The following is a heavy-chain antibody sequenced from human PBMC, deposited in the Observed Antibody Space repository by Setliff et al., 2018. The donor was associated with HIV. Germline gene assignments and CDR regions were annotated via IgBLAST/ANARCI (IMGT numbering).Heavy chain of an antibody. CDR3: VKDGTPIGRYYQYFHV. Sequence: GGSLRLSCTVVGFSIENFDMHWVRQAPGKGLEWVSLLWRDEVGEYYADSVKGRFSISRDNAKNSLHLQMNSLRAEDAAFYYCVKDGTPIGRYYQYFHVWGEGIMVTVSS. J-gene: IGHJ6*04. CDR2: LWRDEVGE. D-gene: IGHD1-26*01. CDR1: GFSIENFD. V-gene: IGHV3-33*03.